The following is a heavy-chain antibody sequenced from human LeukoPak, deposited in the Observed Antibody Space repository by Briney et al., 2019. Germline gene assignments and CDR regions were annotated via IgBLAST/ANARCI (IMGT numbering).Heavy chain of an antibody. V-gene: IGHV4-34*01. Sequence: SETLSLTCAVYGGSFSGYYWSWIREPPGKGLEWIGEINHSGSTNYNPSLKSRVTISVDTSKNQFSLKLSSVTAADTAVYYCARPDASSGSLFDIWGQGTMVTVSS. J-gene: IGHJ3*02. CDR2: INHSGST. D-gene: IGHD6-19*01. CDR1: GGSFSGYY. CDR3: ARPDASSGSLFDI.